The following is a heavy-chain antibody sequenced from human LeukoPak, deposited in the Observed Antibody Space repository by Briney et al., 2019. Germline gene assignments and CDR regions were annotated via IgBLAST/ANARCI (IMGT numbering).Heavy chain of an antibody. CDR2: INIDGSSG. J-gene: IGHJ4*02. V-gene: IGHV3-74*01. Sequence: PGGSLLLCCAASGFTFRSYWMHWVRQAAGKGVVWVSRINIDGSSGGYSASVEGRFTISRNNAKNTLYLQMNSLRAEDTAVYYCTREVSGSLYFDYWGQGTLVTVSS. D-gene: IGHD1-26*01. CDR3: TREVSGSLYFDY. CDR1: GFTFRSYW.